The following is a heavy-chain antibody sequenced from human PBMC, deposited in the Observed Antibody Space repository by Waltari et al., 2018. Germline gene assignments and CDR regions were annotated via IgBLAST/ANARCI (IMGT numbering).Heavy chain of an antibody. CDR2: IYHSGST. Sequence: QVQLQESGPGLVKPSETLSLTCAVSGYSISSGYYWGWIRQPPGKGLEWIGSIYHSGSTYYNPSLKSRVTISVDTSKNQFSLKLSSVTSADTAVYYCARHSNYGPNDAFDIWGQGTMVTVSS. J-gene: IGHJ3*02. V-gene: IGHV4-38-2*01. CDR1: GYSISSGYY. CDR3: ARHSNYGPNDAFDI. D-gene: IGHD1-7*01.